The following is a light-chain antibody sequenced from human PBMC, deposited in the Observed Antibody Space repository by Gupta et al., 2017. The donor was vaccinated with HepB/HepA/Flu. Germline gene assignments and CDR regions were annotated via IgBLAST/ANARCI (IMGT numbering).Light chain of an antibody. Sequence: QSALTQPRSVSGSPGQSVTISCTGTSSDVGGYNYVSWYQQHPGKAPKRMIYDVSQRPSGVPGRFSGSKSGNTASLTISGLQAEDEADYYCCSYAGSDTYVFGTGTKVTVL. CDR1: SSDVGGYNY. J-gene: IGLJ1*01. V-gene: IGLV2-11*01. CDR3: CSYAGSDTYV. CDR2: DVS.